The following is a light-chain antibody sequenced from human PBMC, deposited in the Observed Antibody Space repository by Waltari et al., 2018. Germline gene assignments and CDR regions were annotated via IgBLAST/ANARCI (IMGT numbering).Light chain of an antibody. V-gene: IGKV3-15*01. CDR1: QSVSSN. CDR2: DAS. Sequence: EIVMTQNPATLSVSPGDRATLSCRASQSVSSNLAWYQQKPGQAPRLLIYDASTRDTGIPDRFSGSGSGTEFTLTISSLQSEDFAFYYCQQYNNWPPLTFGGGTKVEIK. CDR3: QQYNNWPPLT. J-gene: IGKJ4*01.